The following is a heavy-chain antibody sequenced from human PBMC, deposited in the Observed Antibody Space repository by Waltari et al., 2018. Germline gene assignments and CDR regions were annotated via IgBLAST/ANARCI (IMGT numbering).Heavy chain of an antibody. CDR1: GGSISSSSYY. V-gene: IGHV4-39*07. J-gene: IGHJ4*02. CDR2: IYYSGST. Sequence: QLQLQESGPGLVKPSETLSLTCTVSGGSISSSSYYWGWIRQPPGKGLEWIGGIYYSGSTYYNPSLKSRVTISVDTSKNQFSLKLSSVTAADTAVYYCARDASITIFGDFDYWGQGTLVTVSS. D-gene: IGHD3-3*01. CDR3: ARDASITIFGDFDY.